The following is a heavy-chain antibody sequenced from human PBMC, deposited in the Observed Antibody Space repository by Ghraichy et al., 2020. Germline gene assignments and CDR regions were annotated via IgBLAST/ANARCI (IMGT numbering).Heavy chain of an antibody. Sequence: GGSLRLSCAAPGLALSGYSMNWVRQAPGKGLEWVAYITSSGRTVYYADSVQGRFVISRDNGNNSLYLDMNSLREEDMAVYYCARDPPDSQTYYGFDYWGQGTLVIVSS. V-gene: IGHV3-48*02. J-gene: IGHJ4*02. D-gene: IGHD3-16*01. CDR2: ITSSGRTV. CDR3: ARDPPDSQTYYGFDY. CDR1: GLALSGYS.